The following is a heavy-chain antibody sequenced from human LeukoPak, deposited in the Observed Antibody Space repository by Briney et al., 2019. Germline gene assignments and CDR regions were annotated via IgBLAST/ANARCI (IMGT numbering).Heavy chain of an antibody. CDR3: AKFSGSYYNLIDY. J-gene: IGHJ4*02. Sequence: GGSLRLSCVASGFSFSDSWMSWVRQAPGKGLEWVADIKKDGSVKEYVDSVKGRFTISRDNAKNTLYLQMDSLRAEDTAVYYCAKFSGSYYNLIDYWGQGTLVTVSS. CDR2: IKKDGSVK. CDR1: GFSFSDSW. V-gene: IGHV3-7*03. D-gene: IGHD3-10*01.